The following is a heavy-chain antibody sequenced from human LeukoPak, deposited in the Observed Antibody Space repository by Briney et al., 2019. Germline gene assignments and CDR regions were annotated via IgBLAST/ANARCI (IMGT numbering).Heavy chain of an antibody. CDR1: GGSISSSSYY. D-gene: IGHD3-22*01. CDR3: AIYLYYDSSGYYYT. V-gene: IGHV4-61*05. CDR2: IYYSGST. Sequence: SETLSLTCTVSGGSISSSSYYWGWIRQPPGKGLEWIGYIYYSGSTNYNPSLKSRVTISVDTSKNQFSLKLSSVTAADTAVYYCAIYLYYDSSGYYYTWGQGTLVTVSS. J-gene: IGHJ5*02.